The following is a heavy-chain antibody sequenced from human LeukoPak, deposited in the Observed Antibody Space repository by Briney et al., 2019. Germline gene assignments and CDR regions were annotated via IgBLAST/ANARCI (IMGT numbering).Heavy chain of an antibody. V-gene: IGHV3-23*01. Sequence: GGSLRLSCAASGFTFSSYGMSWVRQAPGKGLEWVSAISGSGGSTYYADSVKGRFTISRDNSKNTLYLQMNSLRAEDTAVYYCARGVGSSSYSSSWYWDNYYYYMDVWGKGTTVTVSS. CDR3: ARGVGSSSYSSSWYWDNYYYYMDV. CDR2: ISGSGGST. J-gene: IGHJ6*03. CDR1: GFTFSSYG. D-gene: IGHD6-13*01.